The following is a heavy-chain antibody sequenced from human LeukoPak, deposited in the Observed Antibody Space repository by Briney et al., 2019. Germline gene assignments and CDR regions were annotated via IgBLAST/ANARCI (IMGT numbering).Heavy chain of an antibody. CDR2: IKSKTDGGTT. J-gene: IGHJ4*02. Sequence: PGGSLRLSCAASGFSVRSNEMSWVRQAPGKGLEWVGRIKSKTDGGTTHYAAPVKGRFTISRDDSKKIWFLQINGLKIEDTAVYYCVTGYYDRFANWGQGTLVTVSS. D-gene: IGHD3-22*01. CDR3: VTGYYDRFAN. CDR1: GFSVRSNE. V-gene: IGHV3-15*01.